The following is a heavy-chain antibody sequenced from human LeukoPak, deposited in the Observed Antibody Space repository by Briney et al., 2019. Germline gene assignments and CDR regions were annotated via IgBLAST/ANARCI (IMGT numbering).Heavy chain of an antibody. CDR3: ARGRTESVYYTRGWVYYFDY. D-gene: IGHD2-8*01. CDR2: IYSSGSA. V-gene: IGHV4-4*07. Sequence: SETLSLTCTVSGGSISSYYWTWIRQPAGKGLEWIGRIYSSGSANYNPSLKSRVTMSVDSSKSQFSLKLSSVTAADTAVYFCARGRTESVYYTRGWVYYFDYWGQGTLVTVSS. J-gene: IGHJ4*02. CDR1: GGSISSYY.